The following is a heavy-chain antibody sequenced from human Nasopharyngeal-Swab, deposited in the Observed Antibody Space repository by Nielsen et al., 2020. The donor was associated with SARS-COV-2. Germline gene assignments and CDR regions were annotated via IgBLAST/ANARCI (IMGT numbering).Heavy chain of an antibody. CDR3: ARDGQSRTNWFDP. CDR1: GFTFSDYF. Sequence: GGSLRLSCTASGFTFSDYFMSWIRQAPGKGLEWVTYISRRGSSIYYADSVKGRFTISRDNAKNSLYLQMNSLRAEDTAVYYCARDGQSRTNWFDPWGQGTVVTVSS. J-gene: IGHJ5*02. D-gene: IGHD2-8*01. V-gene: IGHV3-11*04. CDR2: ISRRGSSI.